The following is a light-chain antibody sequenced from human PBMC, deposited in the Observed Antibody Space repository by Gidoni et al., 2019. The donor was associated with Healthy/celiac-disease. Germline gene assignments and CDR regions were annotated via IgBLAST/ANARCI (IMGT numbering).Light chain of an antibody. V-gene: IGKV3-11*01. Sequence: EIVLTKSPATLSLSPGGTATLSCRASQSVSSYLAWYQQKPGQAPRLLIYDASNRATGIPARFSGSGSGTDFTLTISSLEPEDFAVYYCQQRSNWPKTFXQXTKVEIK. J-gene: IGKJ1*01. CDR2: DAS. CDR3: QQRSNWPKT. CDR1: QSVSSY.